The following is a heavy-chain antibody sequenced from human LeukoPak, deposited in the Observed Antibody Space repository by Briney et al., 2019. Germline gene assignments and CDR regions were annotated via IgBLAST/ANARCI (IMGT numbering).Heavy chain of an antibody. J-gene: IGHJ5*02. Sequence: GGSLRLSCAASGFTFSSYAMSWVRQAPGKGLEWVSAISGSGGSTYYADSVKGRFTISRDNSKNSLYLQMNSLRAEDTAVYYCARGRRVVVPAASKYNWFDPWGQGTLVTVSS. CDR1: GFTFSSYA. CDR2: ISGSGGST. CDR3: ARGRRVVVPAASKYNWFDP. D-gene: IGHD2-2*01. V-gene: IGHV3-23*01.